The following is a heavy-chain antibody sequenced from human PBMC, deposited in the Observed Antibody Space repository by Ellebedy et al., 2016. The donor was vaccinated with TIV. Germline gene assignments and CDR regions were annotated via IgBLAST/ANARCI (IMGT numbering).Heavy chain of an antibody. CDR3: ALTRDYYGSGSVDY. CDR2: ISGSGAAT. CDR1: GFTFSHYA. J-gene: IGHJ4*02. V-gene: IGHV3-23*01. D-gene: IGHD3-10*01. Sequence: PGGSLRLSCAASGFTFSHYAMSWVRQAPGKGLEWVSAISGSGAATYYAHSVKGRFTISRDNSKNTLFLQMNSLRAEDTALYYCALTRDYYGSGSVDYWGQGTLVTVSS.